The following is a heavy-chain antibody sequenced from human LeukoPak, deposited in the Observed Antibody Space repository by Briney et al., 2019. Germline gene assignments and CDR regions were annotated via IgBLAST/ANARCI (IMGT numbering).Heavy chain of an antibody. J-gene: IGHJ4*02. V-gene: IGHV3-7*01. CDR3: SRDSTEKYDYFWGFYPYY. CDR1: GFTYSSYW. D-gene: IGHD3-16*01. CDR2: IKQDGSEK. Sequence: GGSLRLSRAVSGFTYSSYWMSWARPAPGKGVEWVANIKQDGSEKYYVASMKGRFTISSDNAKKSLYMQMNRLRAEATAVYYCSRDSTEKYDYFWGFYPYYWGQVTLVTVSS.